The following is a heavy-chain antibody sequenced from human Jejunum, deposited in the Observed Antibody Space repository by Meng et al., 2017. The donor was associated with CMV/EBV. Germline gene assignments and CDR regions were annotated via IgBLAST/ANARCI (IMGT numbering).Heavy chain of an antibody. V-gene: IGHV3-73*01. CDR3: TRHSIVVVPAAGFDP. CDR2: IRSKTYSSAT. CDR1: FTVSDKT. J-gene: IGHJ5*02. Sequence: FTVSDKTIHGVRQAPGKGLEWVGLIRSKTYSSATAYAASVKGRFIISRDDSKNTAYLQMNSLKTEDTAVYYCTRHSIVVVPAAGFDPWGQGTLVTVSS. D-gene: IGHD2-2*01.